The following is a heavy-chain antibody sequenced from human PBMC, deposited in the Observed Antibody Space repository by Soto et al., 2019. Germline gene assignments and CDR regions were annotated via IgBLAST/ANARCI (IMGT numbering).Heavy chain of an antibody. CDR3: GRGRGYSNAWGSYYSGMDV. J-gene: IGHJ6*02. V-gene: IGHV4-34*01. CDR1: GGSFSNYY. CDR2: INHNGST. Sequence: QVQLQQWGAGLLKPSETLSLTCAIYGGSFSNYYWNWIRQPPGKGLEWMGKINHNGSTNYSPSLKSRLTISVGTSKTQFSLKLLSVTAADTAVYFCGRGRGYSNAWGSYYSGMDVWGQGTTVTVSS. D-gene: IGHD6-19*01.